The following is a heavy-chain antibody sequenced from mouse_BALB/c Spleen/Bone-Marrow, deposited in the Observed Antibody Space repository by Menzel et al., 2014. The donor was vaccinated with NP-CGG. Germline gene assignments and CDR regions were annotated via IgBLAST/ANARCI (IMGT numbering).Heavy chain of an antibody. V-gene: IGHV1-18*01. CDR2: INPYNGGT. D-gene: IGHD1-1*01. Sequence: EVQLQQSGPELVKPGASMKISCKASGYSFTGYTMNWVKQSHGKNLEWIGLINPYNGGTSHNQKFKGKATLTVDKSSSTAYMELLSLTSEDSAVYYCARGPHYYGSRDYAMDYWGQGTSVTVSS. CDR1: GYSFTGYT. CDR3: ARGPHYYGSRDYAMDY. J-gene: IGHJ4*01.